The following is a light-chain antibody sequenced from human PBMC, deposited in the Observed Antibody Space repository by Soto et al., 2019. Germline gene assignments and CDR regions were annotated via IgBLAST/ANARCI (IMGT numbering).Light chain of an antibody. CDR1: SSNIGNNY. J-gene: IGLJ1*01. CDR2: ENN. CDR3: GTWDSSLSAHV. Sequence: QSVLTQPPSVSAPPGQKVTISCSGSSSNIGNNYVSWYQQLPGTAPRLLIYENNKRPSGIPDRFSGSKSGTSATLGITGLQTGDEADYYCGTWDSSLSAHVFGTGTKVTVL. V-gene: IGLV1-51*02.